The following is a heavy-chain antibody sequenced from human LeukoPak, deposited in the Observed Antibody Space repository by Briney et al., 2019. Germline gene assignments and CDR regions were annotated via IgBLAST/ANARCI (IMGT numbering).Heavy chain of an antibody. V-gene: IGHV3-11*01. Sequence: PGGSLRLSCAASGFTFSDYYMSWIRQAPGKGLEWVSYITSSGTMTYYADSVKGRFTISRDNARNSLYLQMNSLRAEDTAVYYCVVRGTEALTDAFDVWGQGTLVTVSS. CDR1: GFTFSDYY. CDR2: ITSSGTMT. D-gene: IGHD2-21*01. CDR3: VVRGTEALTDAFDV. J-gene: IGHJ3*01.